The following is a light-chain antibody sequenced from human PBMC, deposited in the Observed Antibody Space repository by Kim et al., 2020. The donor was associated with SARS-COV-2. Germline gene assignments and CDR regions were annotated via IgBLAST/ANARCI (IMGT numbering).Light chain of an antibody. J-gene: IGLJ3*02. CDR3: QTWGTGIWV. CDR2: LNSDGSH. Sequence: ASVQLTCTLSSGHSSYAIAWHQQQPEKGPWYLMKLNSDGSHSKGDGIPDRFSGSSSGAERYLTISSLQSEDEADYYCQTWGTGIWVFGGGTQLTVL. V-gene: IGLV4-69*01. CDR1: SGHSSYA.